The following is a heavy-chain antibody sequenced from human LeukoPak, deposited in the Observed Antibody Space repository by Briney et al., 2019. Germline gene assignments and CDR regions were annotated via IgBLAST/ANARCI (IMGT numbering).Heavy chain of an antibody. Sequence: GESLKISCQGSGYSFSTYWIGWVRQRPGEGLEWMGIIDPSDSDTTNNTAFRGQVYISVDRSLSTAYLNWNSLKDTDTAMYYCARVDGTSLNDHFDYWGQGTLVSVSA. V-gene: IGHV5-51*01. D-gene: IGHD2/OR15-2a*01. CDR1: GYSFSTYW. CDR3: ARVDGTSLNDHFDY. J-gene: IGHJ4*02. CDR2: IDPSDSDT.